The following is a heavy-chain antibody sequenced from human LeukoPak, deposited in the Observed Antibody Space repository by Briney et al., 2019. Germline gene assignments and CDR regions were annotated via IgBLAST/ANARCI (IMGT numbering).Heavy chain of an antibody. CDR3: ARVPGYSSSWSDFDY. Sequence: ASVKVSCKASGYTFTGYYMHWVRQAPGQGLEWMGWINPNSGGTNYAQKFQGRVTMTRDTSISTAYMELSRLRSDDTAVYYCARVPGYSSSWSDFDYWGQGTLVTVSS. D-gene: IGHD6-13*01. V-gene: IGHV1-2*02. J-gene: IGHJ4*02. CDR2: INPNSGGT. CDR1: GYTFTGYY.